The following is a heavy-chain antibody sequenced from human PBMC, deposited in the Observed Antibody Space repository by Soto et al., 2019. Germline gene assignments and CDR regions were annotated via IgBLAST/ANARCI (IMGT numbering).Heavy chain of an antibody. J-gene: IGHJ4*02. Sequence: EVQLVESGGGLVQPGESLRLSCAASGFTFSSYWMHWVRQAPGKGLVWVSRINSDGSSTSYAGSVKGRFTISRDNAKNTRYLQMNRLRAEDTAVYYCVRTSLAVAAATREDYWGQGTLVTVSS. D-gene: IGHD2-15*01. CDR2: INSDGSST. CDR1: GFTFSSYW. V-gene: IGHV3-74*01. CDR3: VRTSLAVAAATREDY.